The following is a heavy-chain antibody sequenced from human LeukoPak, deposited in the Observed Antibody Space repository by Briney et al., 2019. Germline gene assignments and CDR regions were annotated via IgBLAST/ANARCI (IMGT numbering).Heavy chain of an antibody. J-gene: IGHJ4*02. D-gene: IGHD2-21*01. CDR2: ISSSGSTK. CDR3: ARIARGY. CDR1: GFTFSSYE. Sequence: GGSLRLSCAASGFTFSSYEMNWVRQAPGKGLELIAYISSSGSTKYYADSVKGRFTISRDNAKNSLYLQMNSLRAEDTALYYCARIARGYWGQGTLVTVSS. V-gene: IGHV3-48*03.